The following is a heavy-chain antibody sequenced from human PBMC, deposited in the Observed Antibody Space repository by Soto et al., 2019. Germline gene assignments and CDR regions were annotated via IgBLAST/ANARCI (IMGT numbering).Heavy chain of an antibody. D-gene: IGHD3-22*01. CDR2: IYYSGST. CDR1: GGSISSSSYY. V-gene: IGHV4-39*01. Sequence: QLQLQESGPGLVKPSETLSLTCTVSGGSISSSSYYWGWIRQPPGKGLEWIGSIYYSGSTYYNPSLKSRVTISVATSKTQSSLKRSSVTAADTAVYYCAKPHLNYYDSSGYPGGNWFDPWGQGTLVTVSS. CDR3: AKPHLNYYDSSGYPGGNWFDP. J-gene: IGHJ5*02.